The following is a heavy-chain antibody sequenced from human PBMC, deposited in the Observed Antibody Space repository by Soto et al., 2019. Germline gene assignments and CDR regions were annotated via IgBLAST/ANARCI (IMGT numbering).Heavy chain of an antibody. D-gene: IGHD3-10*01. CDR1: GYTFTSYG. Sequence: APVKVSCTASGYTFTSYGISWVRQAPGQGLEWMGWISAYNGNTNYAQKLQGRVTMTTDTSTSTAYMELRSLRSDDTAVYYCARGPAYYGSGSYVNYWGQGTLVTVPQ. J-gene: IGHJ4*02. CDR2: ISAYNGNT. CDR3: ARGPAYYGSGSYVNY. V-gene: IGHV1-18*01.